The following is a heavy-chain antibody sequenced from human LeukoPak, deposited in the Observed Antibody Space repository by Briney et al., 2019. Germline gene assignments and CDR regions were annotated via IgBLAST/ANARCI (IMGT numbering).Heavy chain of an antibody. CDR1: GFTFSSYA. CDR3: AKVNYDFWSGYYPYYYYYYMDV. Sequence: PGGSLRLSCAASGFTFSSYAMSWVRQAPGKGLEWVSAISGSGGSTYYADSVKGRFTISRDNSKNTLYLQMNSLRAEDTAAYYCAKVNYDFWSGYYPYYYYYYMDVWGKGTTVTVSS. V-gene: IGHV3-23*01. CDR2: ISGSGGST. J-gene: IGHJ6*03. D-gene: IGHD3-3*01.